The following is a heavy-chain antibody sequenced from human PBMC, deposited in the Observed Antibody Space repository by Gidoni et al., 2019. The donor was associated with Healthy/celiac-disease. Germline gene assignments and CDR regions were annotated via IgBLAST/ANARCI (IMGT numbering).Heavy chain of an antibody. J-gene: IGHJ4*02. CDR1: GFTFSSYS. V-gene: IGHV3-21*01. Sequence: EVQLVESGGGLVKPGGSLSLSCAASGFTFSSYSMNWVRQAPVKGLEWVSSISSSSSYIYYADSVKGRFTISRDNAKNSLYLQMNSLRAEDTAVYYCARDLLWFGELLPILDYWGQGTLVTVSS. D-gene: IGHD3-10*01. CDR3: ARDLLWFGELLPILDY. CDR2: ISSSSSYI.